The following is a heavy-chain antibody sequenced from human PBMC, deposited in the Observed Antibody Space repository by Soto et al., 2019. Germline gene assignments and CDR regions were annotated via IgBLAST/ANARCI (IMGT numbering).Heavy chain of an antibody. Sequence: GGSLRLSCAASGFTFSDQYMDWVRQAPGKGLEWVGRTRNKANSYTTEYAAYVKGRFTISRDDAKNSLYLQMNSLKTEDTALYYCARERIRTGDDTFYFDYWGQGPLVTVSS. D-gene: IGHD7-27*01. CDR3: ARERIRTGDDTFYFDY. J-gene: IGHJ4*02. V-gene: IGHV3-72*01. CDR2: TRNKANSYTT. CDR1: GFTFSDQY.